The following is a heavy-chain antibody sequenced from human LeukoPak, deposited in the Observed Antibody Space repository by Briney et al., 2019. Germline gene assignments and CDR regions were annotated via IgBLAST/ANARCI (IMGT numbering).Heavy chain of an antibody. J-gene: IGHJ6*02. CDR3: ARAPPRSLGYYYYYGMDV. V-gene: IGHV4-59*01. CDR1: GGSISSYY. Sequence: PSETLSLTCTVSGGSISSYYWSWIRQPPGKGLEWIGYIYYSGSTNYNPSLKSRVTISVDTSKNQFSLKLSSVTAADTAVYYCARAPPRSLGYYYYYGMDVWGQGTTVTVSS. CDR2: IYYSGST. D-gene: IGHD3-16*01.